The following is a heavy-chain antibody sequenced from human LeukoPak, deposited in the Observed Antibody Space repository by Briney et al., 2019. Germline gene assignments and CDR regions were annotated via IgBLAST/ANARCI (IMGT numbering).Heavy chain of an antibody. CDR3: ARDSLGYCSGGSCLNWFDP. V-gene: IGHV3-66*02. Sequence: GGSLRLSCAASGFTVSQNYMSWVRQAPGRGLEWVSLIYADGATHYADSVKGRFTISRDNSKNTVYLEMNSLRPEDTAVYYCARDSLGYCSGGSCLNWFDPWGQGTLVTVSS. CDR2: IYADGAT. CDR1: GFTVSQNY. J-gene: IGHJ5*02. D-gene: IGHD2-15*01.